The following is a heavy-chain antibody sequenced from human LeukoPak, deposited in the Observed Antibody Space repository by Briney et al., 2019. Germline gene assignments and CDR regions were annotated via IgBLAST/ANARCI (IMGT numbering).Heavy chain of an antibody. CDR1: GFTFNTYG. CDR2: ISGSGGAT. CDR3: ARGGVDYYGSGTYYLMYYFDY. J-gene: IGHJ4*02. V-gene: IGHV3-23*01. D-gene: IGHD3-10*01. Sequence: GGTLRLSCAASGFTFNTYGMSWVRQAPGKGLEWVSGISGSGGATYYADSVKGRFTISRDDPHNTLYLQMNSLRAEDTAVYFCARGGVDYYGSGTYYLMYYFDYWGQGALVTVSS.